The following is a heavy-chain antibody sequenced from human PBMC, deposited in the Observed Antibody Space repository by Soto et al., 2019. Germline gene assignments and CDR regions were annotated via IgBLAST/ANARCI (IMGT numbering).Heavy chain of an antibody. CDR1: GFIFSSYD. CDR3: AKSYFCSWYDS. D-gene: IGHD3-10*01. V-gene: IGHV3-23*01. J-gene: IGHJ5*01. CDR2: VSSSADAT. Sequence: EVQLLESGGGLVQPGGSLRLSCAASGFIFSSYDMAWVRQAPGKGLEWVSTVSSSADATQYADSVKGRFTISRDNSKNTLYLEMNNLGDEDTATYYCAKSYFCSWYDSWGQGTLVTVYS.